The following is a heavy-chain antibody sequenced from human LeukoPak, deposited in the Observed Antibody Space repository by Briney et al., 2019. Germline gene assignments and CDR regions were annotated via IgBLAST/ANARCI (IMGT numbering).Heavy chain of an antibody. CDR1: GYTFTSYG. V-gene: IGHV1-18*01. Sequence: ASVKVSCKASGYTFTSYGISWVRQAPGQGLEWMGWISAYNGNTNYAQKLQGRVTMTRDTSTSTVYMELSSLRSEDTAVYYCARAKRELLPYSPDYWGQGTLVTVSS. J-gene: IGHJ4*02. CDR2: ISAYNGNT. D-gene: IGHD1-26*01. CDR3: ARAKRELLPYSPDY.